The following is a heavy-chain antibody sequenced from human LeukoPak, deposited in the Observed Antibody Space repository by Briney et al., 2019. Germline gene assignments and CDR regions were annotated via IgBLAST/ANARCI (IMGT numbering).Heavy chain of an antibody. V-gene: IGHV3-48*04. CDR3: TSWGDTTAEYFQR. CDR2: ISSSSSTI. J-gene: IGHJ1*01. D-gene: IGHD2-21*02. Sequence: GGSLRLSCAASGFTFSSYSMNWVRQAPGKGLEWVSYISSSSSTIYYADSVKGRFTISRDNAQNSMYLQMNGLRVEDTAVYYCTSWGDTTAEYFQRWGQGTLVTVSS. CDR1: GFTFSSYS.